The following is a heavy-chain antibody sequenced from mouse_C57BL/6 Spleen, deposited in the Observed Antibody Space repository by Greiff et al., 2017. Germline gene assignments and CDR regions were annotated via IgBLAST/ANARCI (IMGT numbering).Heavy chain of an antibody. Sequence: EVKLQQSGPELVKPGASLKISCKASGYTFTDYYMNWVNQSHGKSLEWIGDINPNNGGTSYNQTFKGKATLTVDKSSSTAYMELRSLTSEDSAVYYCARGLLKDAMDYWGQGTSVTVSS. CDR2: INPNNGGT. J-gene: IGHJ4*01. V-gene: IGHV1-26*01. CDR3: ARGLLKDAMDY. CDR1: GYTFTDYY. D-gene: IGHD1-1*01.